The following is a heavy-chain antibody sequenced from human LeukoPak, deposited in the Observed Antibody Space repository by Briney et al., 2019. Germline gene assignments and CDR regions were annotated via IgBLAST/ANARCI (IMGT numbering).Heavy chain of an antibody. CDR3: AGSTVTRLAEYFQH. CDR1: GGTFSSYA. V-gene: IGHV1-69*13. J-gene: IGHJ1*01. CDR2: IIPIFGTA. Sequence: ASVKVSCRASGGTFSSYAISWVRQAPGQGLEWMGGIIPIFGTANYAQKFQGRVTITADESTSTAYMELSSLRSEDTAVYYCAGSTVTRLAEYFQHWGQGTLVTVSS. D-gene: IGHD4-17*01.